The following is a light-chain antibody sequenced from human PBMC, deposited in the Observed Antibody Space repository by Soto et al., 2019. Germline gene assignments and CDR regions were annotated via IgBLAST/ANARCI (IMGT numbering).Light chain of an antibody. V-gene: IGKV3-11*01. Sequence: ETVLTQSPATLSLSPGERATLSCRASGNVDIYLAWYQQKPGQAPRLLIYHASNRATGIPARFSGSGSGTDFTLTISSPEPEDFAVYYCQQRRNWPPLTFGGGTRVEIK. CDR2: HAS. CDR1: GNVDIY. CDR3: QQRRNWPPLT. J-gene: IGKJ4*01.